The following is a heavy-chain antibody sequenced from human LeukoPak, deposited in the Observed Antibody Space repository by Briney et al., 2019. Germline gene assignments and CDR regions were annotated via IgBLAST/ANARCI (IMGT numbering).Heavy chain of an antibody. CDR2: ISYDGSNK. CDR3: AKLGYCSGGSCSPFHY. D-gene: IGHD2-15*01. CDR1: GFTFSSYC. J-gene: IGHJ4*02. Sequence: GRSLRLSCAASGFTFSSYCMHWVRQAPGKGLEWVAVISYDGSNKYYADSVKGRFTISRDNSKNTLYLQMTGLRAEDTAVYYCAKLGYCSGGSCSPFHYWGEGTLVTVSS. V-gene: IGHV3-30*18.